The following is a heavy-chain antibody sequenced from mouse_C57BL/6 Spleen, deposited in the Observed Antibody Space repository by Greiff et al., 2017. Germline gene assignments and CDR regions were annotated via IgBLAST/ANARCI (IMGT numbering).Heavy chain of an antibody. CDR1: GYTFTSYW. D-gene: IGHD2-3*01. Sequence: VQLQQPGAELVRPGSSVKLSCKASGYTFTSYWMDWVKQRPGQGLEWIGNIYPSDSETHYNQKFKDKATLTVDKSSSTAYMQLSSLTSEDSAVYYCARGYDGYHFDYWGQGTTLTVSS. V-gene: IGHV1-61*01. CDR3: ARGYDGYHFDY. J-gene: IGHJ2*01. CDR2: IYPSDSET.